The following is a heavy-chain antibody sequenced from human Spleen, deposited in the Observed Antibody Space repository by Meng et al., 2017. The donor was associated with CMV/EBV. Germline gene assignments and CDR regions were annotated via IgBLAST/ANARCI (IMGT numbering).Heavy chain of an antibody. CDR3: ARDTPCSGGSCYSSIIYYYYYGMDV. Sequence: GGSLRLSCAASGFTFSSYSMNWVRQAPGKWLEWVSSISSSSSYIYYADSVKGRFTISRDNAKNSLYLQMNSLRAEDTAVYYCARDTPCSGGSCYSSIIYYYYYGMDVWGQGTTVTVSS. V-gene: IGHV3-21*01. CDR2: ISSSSSYI. D-gene: IGHD2-15*01. CDR1: GFTFSSYS. J-gene: IGHJ6*02.